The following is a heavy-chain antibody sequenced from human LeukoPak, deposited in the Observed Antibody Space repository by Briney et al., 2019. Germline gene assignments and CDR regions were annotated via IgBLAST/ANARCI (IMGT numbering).Heavy chain of an antibody. D-gene: IGHD2-2*01. CDR3: ARGPAIPEYFQH. CDR2: ISSSGSTI. CDR1: GFTFSDYY. V-gene: IGHV3-11*04. J-gene: IGHJ1*01. Sequence: GGSLRLSCAASGFTFSDYYMSWIRQAPGKGLEWVSFISSSGSTIYYADSVKGRFTISSDNAKNSLYLQMNSLRAEDTAVYYCARGPAIPEYFQHWGQGTLVTVSS.